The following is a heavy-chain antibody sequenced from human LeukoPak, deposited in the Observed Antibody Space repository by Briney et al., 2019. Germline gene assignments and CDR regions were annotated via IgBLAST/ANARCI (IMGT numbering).Heavy chain of an antibody. CDR2: IIPIFGTA. CDR3: ARANTYYYDPSGGAFDI. D-gene: IGHD3-22*01. J-gene: IGHJ3*02. Sequence: GASVKVSCKASGGTFSSYAISWVRQAPGQGLEWMGGIIPIFGTANYAQKFQGRVTITTDESTSTAYMELSSLRSEDTAVYYCARANTYYYDPSGGAFDIWGQGTMVTVSS. V-gene: IGHV1-69*05. CDR1: GGTFSSYA.